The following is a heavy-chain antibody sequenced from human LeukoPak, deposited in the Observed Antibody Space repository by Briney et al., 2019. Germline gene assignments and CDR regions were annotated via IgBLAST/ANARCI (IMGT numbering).Heavy chain of an antibody. D-gene: IGHD6-6*01. V-gene: IGHV3-66*02. CDR1: GFTFNKFT. CDR2: LYSGGST. CDR3: AKSSSSGYYYYMDV. J-gene: IGHJ6*03. Sequence: GGSLRLSCSASGFTFNKFTMKWVRQARGKGREWGSFLYSGGSTYYADSVKGRFTISRDNSKNTRYLQLYSMRAEDAAVYYCAKSSSSGYYYYMDVWGKGTTVTVSS.